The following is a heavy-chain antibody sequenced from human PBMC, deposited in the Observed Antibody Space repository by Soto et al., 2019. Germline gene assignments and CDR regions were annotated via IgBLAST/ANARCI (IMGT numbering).Heavy chain of an antibody. D-gene: IGHD2-2*01. Sequence: QVQLVQSGAEVKKPGSSVKVSCKASGGTFSSYAISWVRQAPGQGLEWMGGIIPISGTANYAQKVQGRVTITADESTSTAYMELSSLRSEDTAVYYCARSQGSSTSLEIYYYYYSGMDVWGQGTTVTVSS. V-gene: IGHV1-69*01. CDR3: ARSQGSSTSLEIYYYYYSGMDV. J-gene: IGHJ6*02. CDR2: IIPISGTA. CDR1: GGTFSSYA.